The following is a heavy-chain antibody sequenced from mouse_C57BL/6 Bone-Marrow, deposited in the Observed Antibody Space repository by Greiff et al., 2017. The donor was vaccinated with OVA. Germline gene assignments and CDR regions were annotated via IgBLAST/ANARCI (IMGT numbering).Heavy chain of an antibody. Sequence: DVKVEESGGGLVKPGGSLKLSCAASGFTFSSYAMSWVRQTPEKRLEWVATISDGGSYTYYPDNVKGRFTISRDNAKNNLYLQMSHLKSEDTAMYYCAREVSTVVAHYFDYWGQGTTLTVAT. J-gene: IGHJ2*01. CDR2: ISDGGSYT. CDR1: GFTFSSYA. D-gene: IGHD1-1*01. V-gene: IGHV5-4*01. CDR3: AREVSTVVAHYFDY.